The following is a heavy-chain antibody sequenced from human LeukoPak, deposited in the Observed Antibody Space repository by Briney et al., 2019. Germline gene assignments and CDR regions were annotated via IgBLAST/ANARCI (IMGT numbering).Heavy chain of an antibody. Sequence: ASVKVSCKASGGTFSSYAISWVRQAPGQGLEWMGRIIPILGIANYAQKFQGRVTITADKSTSTAYMELSSLRFEDTAVYYCARIAAAGTRWFDPWGQGTLVTVSS. J-gene: IGHJ5*02. D-gene: IGHD6-13*01. CDR3: ARIAAAGTRWFDP. CDR2: IIPILGIA. V-gene: IGHV1-69*04. CDR1: GGTFSSYA.